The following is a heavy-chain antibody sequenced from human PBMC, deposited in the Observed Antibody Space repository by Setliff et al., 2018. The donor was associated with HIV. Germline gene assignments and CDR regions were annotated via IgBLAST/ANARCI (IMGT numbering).Heavy chain of an antibody. Sequence: SSVKVSCKVSGYSLTELSMHWVRQAPGKGLEWMGGFDPDDGETVYAQQFQGRVTMTEDTSTDTAYMELTSLRSEDTAMYYCAPVSSGWFDPWGQGTLVTVSS. CDR3: APVSSGWFDP. CDR1: GYSLTELS. J-gene: IGHJ5*02. V-gene: IGHV1-24*01. D-gene: IGHD6-25*01. CDR2: FDPDDGET.